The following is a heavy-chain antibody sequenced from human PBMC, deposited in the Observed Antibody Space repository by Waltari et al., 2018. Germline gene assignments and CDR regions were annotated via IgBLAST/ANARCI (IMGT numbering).Heavy chain of an antibody. V-gene: IGHV4-59*01. Sequence: QVQLQESGPGLVKPSETLSLTCTVSGGSISSYYWSWIRQPPGKGLEWIGYIYYSGSTNYNPSLKSRVTISVDTSKNQFSLKLSSVTAADTAVYYCARGPAAGTSSYYYYYYMDVWGKGTTVTVSS. D-gene: IGHD6-13*01. CDR1: GGSISSYY. CDR2: IYYSGST. CDR3: ARGPAAGTSSYYYYYYMDV. J-gene: IGHJ6*03.